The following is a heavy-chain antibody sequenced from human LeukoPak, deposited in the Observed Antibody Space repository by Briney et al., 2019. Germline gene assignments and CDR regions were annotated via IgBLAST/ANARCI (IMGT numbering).Heavy chain of an antibody. Sequence: GGSLRLSCAASGFTFSSYAIHWVRQAPGKGLEWVAVISYGGSNKYYADSVKGRFTISRDNSKNTLYLQMNSLRAEDTAVYYCARDFNYWGQGTLVTASS. CDR1: GFTFSSYA. V-gene: IGHV3-30*04. CDR3: ARDFNY. J-gene: IGHJ4*02. CDR2: ISYGGSNK.